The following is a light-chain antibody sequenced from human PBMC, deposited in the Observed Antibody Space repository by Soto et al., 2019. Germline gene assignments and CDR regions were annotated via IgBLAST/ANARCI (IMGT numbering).Light chain of an antibody. CDR3: QQRSNWPTYT. CDR1: QSVSSY. Sequence: EIVLTQSPATLSLSPGERATLSCRASQSVSSYFAWYQQKPGQAPRLLSYDASNRATGIPARFSGSGSGTDFTLTISSLEPEDFAVYYCQQRSNWPTYTFGQGTKLEIK. J-gene: IGKJ2*01. CDR2: DAS. V-gene: IGKV3-11*01.